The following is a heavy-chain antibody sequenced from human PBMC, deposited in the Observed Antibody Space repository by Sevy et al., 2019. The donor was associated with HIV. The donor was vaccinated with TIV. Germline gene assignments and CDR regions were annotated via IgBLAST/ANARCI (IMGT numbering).Heavy chain of an antibody. CDR3: ARDHYDSLWGSYWYYFDY. CDR1: GFAVSSNY. D-gene: IGHD3-16*01. J-gene: IGHJ4*02. Sequence: GGSLRLSCAASGFAVSSNYMSWVRQAPGKGLEWVSVIYAGGSTYYADSVKGRFPISRDNSKNTVYLQMNSLRAEDTAVYYCARDHYDSLWGSYWYYFDYWGQGTLVTVSS. CDR2: IYAGGST. V-gene: IGHV3-53*01.